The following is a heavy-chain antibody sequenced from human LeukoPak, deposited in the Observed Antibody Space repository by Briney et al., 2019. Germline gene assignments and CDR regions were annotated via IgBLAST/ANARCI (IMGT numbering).Heavy chain of an antibody. V-gene: IGHV3-33*08. CDR2: IWYDGSNK. Sequence: GGSLRLSCAASGFTFSSYWMSWVRQAPGKGLEWVALIWYDGSNKYYADSVKGRFTISRDNSKNTLYLQMNSLRAEDTAVYYCAREGPRGNSQFDYWGQGTLVIVSS. J-gene: IGHJ4*02. CDR3: AREGPRGNSQFDY. CDR1: GFTFSSYW. D-gene: IGHD2/OR15-2a*01.